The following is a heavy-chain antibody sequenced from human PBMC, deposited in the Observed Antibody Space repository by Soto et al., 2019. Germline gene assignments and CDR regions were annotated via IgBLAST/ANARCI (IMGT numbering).Heavy chain of an antibody. D-gene: IGHD7-27*01. CDR1: GGSISTVDYW. Sequence: QVQLQESGPGLVKPSQTLSLTCTVSGGSISTVDYWWSWIRQSPDMGLEWIGHIYDGGRTYNNPSLESXXTXSXXTSKSQLSLTLSSVSAADTAVYYCARGPSGDKVDSWGQGTLVTVSS. CDR3: ARGPSGDKVDS. V-gene: IGHV4-30-4*01. CDR2: IYDGGRT. J-gene: IGHJ4*02.